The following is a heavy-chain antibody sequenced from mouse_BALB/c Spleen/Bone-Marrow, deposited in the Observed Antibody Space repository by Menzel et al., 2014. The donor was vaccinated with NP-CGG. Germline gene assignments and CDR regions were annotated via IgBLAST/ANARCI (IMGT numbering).Heavy chain of an antibody. D-gene: IGHD1-1*01. CDR1: GYAFTNYL. V-gene: IGHV1-54*01. Sequence: QVQLQQPRAELVRPGTSVKVSCKASGYAFTNYLIEWVKQRPGQGLEWIGVINPGSGGTNYNEKFKGKATLTADKSSSTAYMQLSSLTSDDSAVYFCARGITTGYFDYWGQGTTHTVSS. CDR2: INPGSGGT. J-gene: IGHJ2*01. CDR3: ARGITTGYFDY.